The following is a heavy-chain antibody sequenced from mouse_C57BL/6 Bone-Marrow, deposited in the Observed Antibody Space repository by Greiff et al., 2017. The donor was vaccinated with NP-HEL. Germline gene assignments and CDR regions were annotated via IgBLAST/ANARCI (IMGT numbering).Heavy chain of an antibody. CDR3: ARHHYDTHVDFEC. Sequence: VQLQQSVAELVRPGASVKLSCTASGFNIKNTYMHWVKQRPEQGLEWIGRIYPANGNTNYAPKFQGKATITADTSSNTAYLQLSSLTSEDTAIYYCARHHYDTHVDFECWGQGTTLSVST. CDR2: IYPANGNT. D-gene: IGHD2-4*01. J-gene: IGHJ2*01. CDR1: GFNIKNTY. V-gene: IGHV14-3*01.